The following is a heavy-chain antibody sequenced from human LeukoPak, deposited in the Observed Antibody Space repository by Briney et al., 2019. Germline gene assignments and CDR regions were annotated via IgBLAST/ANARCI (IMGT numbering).Heavy chain of an antibody. CDR3: ARRSYSSGWYHFDY. J-gene: IGHJ4*02. Sequence: GESLKISCKGSGYSFTSHWIAWVRQMPGKGLEWMGIIYPGDSDTRYSPSFQGQVTISADKSISTAYLQWSSLKASDTAMYYCARRSYSSGWYHFDYWGQGTLVTVSS. D-gene: IGHD6-19*01. CDR1: GYSFTSHW. V-gene: IGHV5-51*01. CDR2: IYPGDSDT.